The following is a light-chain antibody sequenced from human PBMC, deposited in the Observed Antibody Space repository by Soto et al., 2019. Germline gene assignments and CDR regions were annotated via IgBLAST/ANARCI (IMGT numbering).Light chain of an antibody. CDR3: QQYDDLPIT. J-gene: IGKJ5*01. CDR2: DVS. Sequence: DIQMTQSPSSRSVSVGDRVTITCQASHDITNFLNWYQQKPGKAPKLLIYDVSKLETGVPSRFSGSGSGTDFTLTISSLQPEDIATYFCQQYDDLPITFGQGTRLENK. CDR1: HDITNF. V-gene: IGKV1-33*01.